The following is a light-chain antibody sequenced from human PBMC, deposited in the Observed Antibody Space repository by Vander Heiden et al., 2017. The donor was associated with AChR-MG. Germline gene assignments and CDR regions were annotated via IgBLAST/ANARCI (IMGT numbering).Light chain of an antibody. V-gene: IGKV3-15*01. J-gene: IGKJ2*01. CDR3: QQYNNWPYT. Sequence: EIVMTQSPATLSVSPGERATPSCRASQSVSTNLAWYQQKPGQAPRLLMYGASTRATGIPARFSGSGSGTEFTLTISRLQSEDFAVYYCQQYNNWPYTFGQGTKLEIK. CDR1: QSVSTN. CDR2: GAS.